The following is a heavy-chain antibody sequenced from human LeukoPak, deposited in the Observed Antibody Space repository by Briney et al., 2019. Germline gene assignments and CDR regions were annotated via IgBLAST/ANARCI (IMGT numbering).Heavy chain of an antibody. D-gene: IGHD3-22*01. V-gene: IGHV3-21*01. CDR2: ISSSSSYI. CDR3: ARGNYDSSGYWYGNDY. CDR1: GFTFSSYS. J-gene: IGHJ4*02. Sequence: PGGSLRLPCAASGFTFSSYSMNWVRQAPGKGLEWVSSISSSSSYIYYADSVKGRFTISRDNAKNSLYLQMNSLRAEDTAVYYCARGNYDSSGYWYGNDYWGQGTLVTVSS.